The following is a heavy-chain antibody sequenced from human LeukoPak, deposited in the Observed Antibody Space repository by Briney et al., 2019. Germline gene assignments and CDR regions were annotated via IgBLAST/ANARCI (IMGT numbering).Heavy chain of an antibody. CDR3: ARVTGYSSSWYEYNWFGP. J-gene: IGHJ5*02. D-gene: IGHD6-13*01. CDR1: GGSISSSSYY. V-gene: IGHV4-39*07. CDR2: IYYSGST. Sequence: SETLSLTCTVSGGSISSSSYYWGWIRQPPGKGLEWIGSIYYSGSTYYNPSLKSRVTISVDTSKTQFSLKLSSVTAADAAVYYCARVTGYSSSWYEYNWFGPWGQGALVTVSS.